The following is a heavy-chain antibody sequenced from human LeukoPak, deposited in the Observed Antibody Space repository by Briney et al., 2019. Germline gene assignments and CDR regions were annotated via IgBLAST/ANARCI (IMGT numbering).Heavy chain of an antibody. J-gene: IGHJ4*02. CDR1: GGSISSSNHY. D-gene: IGHD3-22*01. Sequence: SETLSLTCTVSGGSISSSNHYWGWIRQPPGKGLEWIGSIYYSGSTYYNPSLKSRVSIFVDTSKNQFSLKLSSVTAADTAVYYCARRGYYYDTSGYYFDYWGQGTLVTVSS. CDR2: IYYSGST. V-gene: IGHV4-39*01. CDR3: ARRGYYYDTSGYYFDY.